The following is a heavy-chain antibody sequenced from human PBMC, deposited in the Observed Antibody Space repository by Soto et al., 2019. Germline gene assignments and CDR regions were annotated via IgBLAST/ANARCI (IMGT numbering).Heavy chain of an antibody. CDR3: ARDPPGEQLSSLDHYYGMDV. CDR2: IKQDGSEK. D-gene: IGHD1-26*01. CDR1: GFTFSNYR. V-gene: IGHV3-7*05. Sequence: GGSLRLSCAASGFTFSNYRMSWVRQAPGKGLEWVANIKQDGSEKYYVDSVKGRFTISRDNAKNSLFLQMNSLRAEDTAVYYFARDPPGEQLSSLDHYYGMDVWGQGTTVTVSS. J-gene: IGHJ6*02.